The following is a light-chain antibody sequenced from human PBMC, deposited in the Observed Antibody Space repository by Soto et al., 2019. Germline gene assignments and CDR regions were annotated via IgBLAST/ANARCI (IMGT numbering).Light chain of an antibody. J-gene: IGKJ1*01. V-gene: IGKV3-15*01. CDR3: QQYNNWPGT. Sequence: EIVVTQSPATLSVSPGERATLACRASQSVSSNLAWYQQKPCQAPRLLIYGASTRATGIPARFSGSGSGTECTLTISSLQSEDFAVYYCQQYNNWPGTLGQGTKVAIK. CDR1: QSVSSN. CDR2: GAS.